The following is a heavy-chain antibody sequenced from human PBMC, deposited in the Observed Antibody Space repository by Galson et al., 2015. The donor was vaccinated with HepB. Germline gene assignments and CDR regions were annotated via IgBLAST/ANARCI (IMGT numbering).Heavy chain of an antibody. CDR1: GFSFSSYS. CDR3: AREDRGTVRALDY. D-gene: IGHD3-16*01. V-gene: IGHV3-48*01. Sequence: SLRLSCAASGFSFSSYSMNWVRQAPGKGLEWVSYISITSGTIYYADSVKGRFTISRDNAKNSLFLQMNSLRAEDTAVYYCAREDRGTVRALDYWGQGTLVTVSS. CDR2: ISITSGTI. J-gene: IGHJ4*02.